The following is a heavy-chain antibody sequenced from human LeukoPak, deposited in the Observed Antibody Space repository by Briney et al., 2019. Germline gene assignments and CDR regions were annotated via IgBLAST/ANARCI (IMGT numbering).Heavy chain of an antibody. V-gene: IGHV3-30-3*01. Sequence: GGSLILSCAASGFTFSHYAMHWVRQAPGKGLEWVAVISYDGNNKFYADSVKGRFTISRDNSKNTLYLQMNDLRAEDTAVYYGASGRHYYASGSPTDFDYWGQGTLVTASS. J-gene: IGHJ4*02. CDR1: GFTFSHYA. D-gene: IGHD3-10*01. CDR3: ASGRHYYASGSPTDFDY. CDR2: ISYDGNNK.